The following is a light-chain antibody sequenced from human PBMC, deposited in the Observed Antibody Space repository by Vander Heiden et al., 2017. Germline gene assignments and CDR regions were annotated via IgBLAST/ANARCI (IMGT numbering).Light chain of an antibody. CDR1: KLGDKY. CDR2: QDS. V-gene: IGLV3-1*01. J-gene: IGLJ2*01. CDR3: QAWDSSTAV. Sequence: SYELTQPPSVSVSPGQTASIPGSGDKLGDKYACWYQQKPGQSPVLVIYQDSKRPSGIPERFSGSNSGNTATLTISGTQAMDEADYYCQAWDSSTAVFGGGTKLTVL.